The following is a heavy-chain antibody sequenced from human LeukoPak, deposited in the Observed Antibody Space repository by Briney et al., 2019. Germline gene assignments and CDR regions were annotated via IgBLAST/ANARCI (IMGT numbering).Heavy chain of an antibody. CDR1: GFTFSSYA. V-gene: IGHV3-30*04. CDR3: AEGYY. CDR2: ISYDGSNK. Sequence: LTGGSLRLSCAASGFTFSSYAMHWVRQAPGKGLEWVAVISYDGSNKYYADSVKGRFTISRDNSKNTLYLQMNSLRAEDTAVYYCAEGYYWGQGTLVTVSS. J-gene: IGHJ4*02.